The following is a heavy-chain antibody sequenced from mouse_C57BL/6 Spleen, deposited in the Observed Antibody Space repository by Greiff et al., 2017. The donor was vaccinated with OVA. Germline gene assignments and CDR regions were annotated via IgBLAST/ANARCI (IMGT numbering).Heavy chain of an antibody. V-gene: IGHV1-53*01. Sequence: QVQLQQPGTELVKPGASVKLSCKASGYTFTSYWMHWVKQRPGQGLEWIGNINPSNGGTNYNEKFKSKATLTVDKSSSTAYMQLSSLSSEDSAVYCCARAGLITTVVAPFAYWGQGTLVTVSA. CDR1: GYTFTSYW. D-gene: IGHD1-1*01. CDR2: INPSNGGT. CDR3: ARAGLITTVVAPFAY. J-gene: IGHJ3*01.